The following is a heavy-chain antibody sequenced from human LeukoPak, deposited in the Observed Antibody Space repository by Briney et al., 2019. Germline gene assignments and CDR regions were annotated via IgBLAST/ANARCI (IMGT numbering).Heavy chain of an antibody. D-gene: IGHD3-10*01. CDR1: GYSFTNYW. Sequence: GESLKISCNASGYSFTNYWIGWVRQVPGKGLEWMGIIYPGDSNTSYSPSFQDQVLISADKSVSTTYLHWGSLQASDTAMYFCARRGSSTSDAVDIWGQGTMVTVS. CDR3: ARRGSSTSDAVDI. J-gene: IGHJ3*02. V-gene: IGHV5-51*01. CDR2: IYPGDSNT.